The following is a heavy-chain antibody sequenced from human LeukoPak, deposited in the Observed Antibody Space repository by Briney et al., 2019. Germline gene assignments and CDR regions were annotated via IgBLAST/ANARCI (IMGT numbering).Heavy chain of an antibody. CDR3: ARGPPLFDP. J-gene: IGHJ5*02. CDR2: ISIGSDTI. V-gene: IGHV3-48*01. Sequence: PGGSLRLSCAASGFTFSDYTMNWVRQAPGKGLEWISYISIGSDTIYYAGSVEGRFTISRDNARNSLYLQMNSLRAEDTAVYHCARGPPLFDPWGQGTLVTVSS. CDR1: GFTFSDYT.